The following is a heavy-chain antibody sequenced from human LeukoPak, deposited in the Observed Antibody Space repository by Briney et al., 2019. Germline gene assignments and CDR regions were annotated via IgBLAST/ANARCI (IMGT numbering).Heavy chain of an antibody. CDR2: INPNSGGT. V-gene: IGHV1-2*02. J-gene: IGHJ5*02. CDR1: GYTFTGYY. D-gene: IGHD2-2*01. CDR3: ARDDSRGVVPAAPNWFDP. Sequence: GASVKVSCKASGYTFTGYYMHWVRQAPGQGLEWMGWINPNSGGTNYAQKFQGRVTMTRDTSISTAYMELSRLRSDGTAVYYCARDDSRGVVPAAPNWFDPWGQGTLVTVSS.